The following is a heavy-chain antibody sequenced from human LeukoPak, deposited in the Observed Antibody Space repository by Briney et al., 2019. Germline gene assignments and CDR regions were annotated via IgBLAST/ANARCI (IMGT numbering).Heavy chain of an antibody. CDR3: ARVDRLAAPFNFDY. J-gene: IGHJ4*02. V-gene: IGHV1-8*03. Sequence: ASVTVSFKASGYTFTSYDINWVRQATGQGLEWMGWMNPNSGNTGYAQKFQGRVTITRNTSISTAYMELSSLRSEDTAVYYCARVDRLAAPFNFDYWGQETLVTVSS. D-gene: IGHD6-6*01. CDR1: GYTFTSYD. CDR2: MNPNSGNT.